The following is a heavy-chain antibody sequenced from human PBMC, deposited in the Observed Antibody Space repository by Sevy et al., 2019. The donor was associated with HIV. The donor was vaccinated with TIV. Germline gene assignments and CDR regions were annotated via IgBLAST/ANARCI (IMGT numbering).Heavy chain of an antibody. Sequence: GGSLRLSCAASGFTFISYAMNWVRQAPGKGLEWVSTISGSNAYYADSVKGRFAISRDNSKNTLCLQMNSLRAEDTAIFCCAKSGSGLSMVRGVIARPFDYWGQGTLVTVSS. CDR2: ISGSNA. CDR1: GFTFISYA. D-gene: IGHD3-10*01. J-gene: IGHJ4*02. CDR3: AKSGSGLSMVRGVIARPFDY. V-gene: IGHV3-23*05.